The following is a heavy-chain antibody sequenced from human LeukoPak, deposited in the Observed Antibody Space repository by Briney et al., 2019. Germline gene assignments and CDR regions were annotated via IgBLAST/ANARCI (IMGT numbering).Heavy chain of an antibody. V-gene: IGHV3-48*01. D-gene: IGHD1-26*01. CDR2: ISDSSDAI. CDR1: GFTFTTYS. CDR3: ARDLIVGSTITYYFDY. J-gene: IGHJ4*02. Sequence: GGSLRLSCSASGFTFTTYSMNWVRQAPGKGLEWVSYISDSSDAIYYADSVKGRFTISRDNAKNSLYLQMNSLRAEDTAMYYCARDLIVGSTITYYFDYWGQGTLVTVSS.